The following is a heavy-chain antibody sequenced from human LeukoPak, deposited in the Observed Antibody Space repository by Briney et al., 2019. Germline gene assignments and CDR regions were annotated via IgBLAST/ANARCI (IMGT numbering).Heavy chain of an antibody. Sequence: SETLSLTCTVSGGSISSYYWSWIRQPPGKGLEWIGYIYYSGSTDYNPSLKSRVTISVDTSKNQFSLKLSSVTAADTAVYYCARDKRMNGYFDYWGQGTLVTVSS. CDR3: ARDKRMNGYFDY. J-gene: IGHJ4*02. D-gene: IGHD2-8*01. CDR1: GGSISSYY. V-gene: IGHV4-59*01. CDR2: IYYSGST.